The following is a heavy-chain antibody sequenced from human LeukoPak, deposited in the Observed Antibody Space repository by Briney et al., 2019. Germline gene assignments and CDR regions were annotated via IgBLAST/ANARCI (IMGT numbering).Heavy chain of an antibody. J-gene: IGHJ4*02. Sequence: GGSLRLPCAASGFTVSGNYMSWVRQAPGKGLEWVSVIYSGGNTYYADSVKGRFTISRDNSKNTLYLQMNSLRAEDTAVYYCAREYYDFWSGYSETLAFDYWGQGTLVTVSS. D-gene: IGHD3-3*01. CDR1: GFTVSGNY. CDR2: IYSGGNT. CDR3: AREYYDFWSGYSETLAFDY. V-gene: IGHV3-53*05.